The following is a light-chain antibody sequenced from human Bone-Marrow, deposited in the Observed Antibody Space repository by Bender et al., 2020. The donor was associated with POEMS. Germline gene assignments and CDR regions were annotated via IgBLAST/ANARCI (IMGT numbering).Light chain of an antibody. J-gene: IGLJ3*02. CDR1: TRDIGTYIL. V-gene: IGLV2-23*02. CDR2: EVS. Sequence: QSTLTQPASVSGSPGQSITISCTGATRDIGTYILVSWYQQHPGKAPKLMIYEVSRRPSGVSTRFSGSKSGNTASLTISGLQSEDEADYYCCSYAGGGTFVFGGGTKLTVL. CDR3: CSYAGGGTFV.